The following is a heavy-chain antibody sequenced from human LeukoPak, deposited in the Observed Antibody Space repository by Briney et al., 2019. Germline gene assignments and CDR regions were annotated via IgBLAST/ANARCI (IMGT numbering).Heavy chain of an antibody. J-gene: IGHJ6*03. CDR3: ASRRYYYYYMDV. CDR2: INHSGST. Sequence: TASETLSLXCAVYGGSFSGYYWSWIRQPPGKGLEWIGEINHSGSTNYNPSLKSRVTISVDTSKNQFSLKLSSVTAADTAVYYCASRRYYYYYMDVWGKGTTVTVSS. CDR1: GGSFSGYY. V-gene: IGHV4-34*01.